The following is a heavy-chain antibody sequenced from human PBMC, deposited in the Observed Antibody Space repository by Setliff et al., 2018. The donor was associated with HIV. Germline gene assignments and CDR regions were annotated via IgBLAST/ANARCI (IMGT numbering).Heavy chain of an antibody. Sequence: ASVKVSCKASGYTFNIYAINWVRQAPGQGLEWMGWINTKTAYPMYARDFTGHFVFSLDTSLTAAFLQINSLKAGDTAMYYCAKVGDNADGLDYWGQGTMVTVSS. CDR3: AKVGDNADGLDY. CDR1: GYTFNIYA. V-gene: IGHV7-4-1*02. D-gene: IGHD3-16*01. CDR2: INTKTAYP. J-gene: IGHJ4*02.